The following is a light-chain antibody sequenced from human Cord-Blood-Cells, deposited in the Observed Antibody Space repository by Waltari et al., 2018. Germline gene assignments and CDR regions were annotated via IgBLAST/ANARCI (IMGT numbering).Light chain of an antibody. V-gene: IGKV3-20*01. CDR1: QSVSSSY. Sequence: EIVLTQSPGTLSLSPGERATLSCRASQSVSSSYLAWYQQKPGQAPRLLIYGASSRATGIPDRFSGSGCVTDFTITISRLVPEDVAVYYCQQYGSSPLTFGGGTKVEI. CDR2: GAS. CDR3: QQYGSSPLT. J-gene: IGKJ4*01.